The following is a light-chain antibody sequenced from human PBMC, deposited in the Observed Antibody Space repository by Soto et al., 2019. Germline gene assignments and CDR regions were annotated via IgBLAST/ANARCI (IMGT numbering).Light chain of an antibody. CDR2: DAS. CDR1: QSVGSD. J-gene: IGKJ4*01. V-gene: IGKV3-11*01. CDR3: QQRSKWPLT. Sequence: EIVLTQSPATLSLSPGERATLSCRASQSVGSDLGWYQQTPGQAPSLVIYDASTRATGTPARFSGSGSGTDFTLIIPILEPEDVAVYYCQQRSKWPLTFGGGTKVEIK.